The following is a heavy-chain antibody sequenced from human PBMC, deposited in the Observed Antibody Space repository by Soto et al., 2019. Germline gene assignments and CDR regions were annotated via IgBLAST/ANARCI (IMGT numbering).Heavy chain of an antibody. CDR3: ANLWGDGYNLGQDYNGMDV. CDR2: IWYDGSLQ. V-gene: IGHV3-33*06. Sequence: QVQMVASGGGVVQPGRSLRLSCAASGFSFENYGMHWVRQAPGRGLEWVAIIWYDGSLQYYAAAVKGRFTISRDNSKNTLYLEMNSLRAEDTAVYYCANLWGDGYNLGQDYNGMDVCGQGTTVIVSS. J-gene: IGHJ6*02. CDR1: GFSFENYG. D-gene: IGHD5-12*01.